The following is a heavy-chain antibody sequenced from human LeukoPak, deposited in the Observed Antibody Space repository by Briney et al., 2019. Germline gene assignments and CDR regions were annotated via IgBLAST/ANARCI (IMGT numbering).Heavy chain of an antibody. D-gene: IGHD3-22*01. J-gene: IGHJ4*02. Sequence: SSETLSLTCTVSGGSISTYYWSWIRQPPGKGLEWIGYIYYSGSTNYNPSLKSRVTISVDTSKNQFSLKLSSVTAADTAVYYCARHSDSSGYLHFDYWGQGTLVTVSS. CDR1: GGSISTYY. CDR2: IYYSGST. V-gene: IGHV4-59*08. CDR3: ARHSDSSGYLHFDY.